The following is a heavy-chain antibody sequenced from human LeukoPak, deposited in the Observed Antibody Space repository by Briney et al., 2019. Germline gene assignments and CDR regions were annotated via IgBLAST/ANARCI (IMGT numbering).Heavy chain of an antibody. CDR3: ARGKTDFWSEDYYYYMDV. CDR1: GYTFTSYD. V-gene: IGHV1-8*01. CDR2: MNPNSGNT. D-gene: IGHD3-3*01. Sequence: GASVKVSCKASGYTFTSYDINWVRQATGQGLEWMGWMNPNSGNTGYAQKFQGRVTMTRNTSISTAYMELSSLRSEDTAVYYCARGKTDFWSEDYYYYMDVWGKGTTVTVSS. J-gene: IGHJ6*03.